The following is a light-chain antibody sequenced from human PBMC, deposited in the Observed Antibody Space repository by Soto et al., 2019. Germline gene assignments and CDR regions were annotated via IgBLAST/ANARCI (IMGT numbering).Light chain of an antibody. CDR1: QSVSNN. V-gene: IGKV3-15*01. Sequence: EIVLTQSPGPLSLSPGERATLSCGASQSVSNNYLAWYQQKPGQAPRLLIYDASTRATGIPARFSGSGSGTEFTLTISSLQSEDFAVYYCQQYNSWPRTFGQGTKVDIK. CDR2: DAS. J-gene: IGKJ1*01. CDR3: QQYNSWPRT.